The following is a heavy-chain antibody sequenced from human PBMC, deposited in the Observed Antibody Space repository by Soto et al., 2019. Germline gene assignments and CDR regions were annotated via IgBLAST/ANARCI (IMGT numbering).Heavy chain of an antibody. V-gene: IGHV4-31*03. Sequence: TAESLSLTCTVSGGSISSGGYYWSWIRQHPGKGLEWIGYIYYSGSTYYNPSLKSRVTISADTSKNQFSLKLSSVTAADTAVYYCARVARRYQLLYGAFDIWGQGTMVT. J-gene: IGHJ3*02. CDR3: ARVARRYQLLYGAFDI. CDR2: IYYSGST. D-gene: IGHD2-2*02. CDR1: GGSISSGGYY.